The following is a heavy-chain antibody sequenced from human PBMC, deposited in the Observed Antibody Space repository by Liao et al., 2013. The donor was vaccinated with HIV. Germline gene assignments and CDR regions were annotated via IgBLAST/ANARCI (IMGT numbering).Heavy chain of an antibody. CDR2: IYTSGST. CDR3: ARVGRVYSNYDWFDP. V-gene: IGHV4-4*07. D-gene: IGHD4-11*01. CDR1: GGSISSYY. J-gene: IGHJ5*02. Sequence: QVQLQESGPGLVKPSETLSLTCTVSGGSISSYYWSWIRQPAGKGLEWIGRIYTSGSTNYNPSLKSRVTMSVDTSKNQISLKLSSVTAADTAVYYCARVGRVYSNYDWFDPWGQGTLVTVSS.